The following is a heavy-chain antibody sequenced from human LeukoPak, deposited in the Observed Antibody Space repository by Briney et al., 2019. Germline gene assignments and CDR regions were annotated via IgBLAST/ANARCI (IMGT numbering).Heavy chain of an antibody. J-gene: IGHJ4*02. CDR3: AKVPPMPTHAVYYFDY. CDR2: ISGSGGST. V-gene: IGHV3-23*01. Sequence: PSGGTLRLSCAASGFTFSIYGMSWVRQAPGKGLEWVSAISGSGGSTHYADSVKGRFTISRDNSKNTLYLQMNSLSAEDTAVYYCAKVPPMPTHAVYYFDYWSQGTLVTVSS. D-gene: IGHD2-2*01. CDR1: GFTFSIYG.